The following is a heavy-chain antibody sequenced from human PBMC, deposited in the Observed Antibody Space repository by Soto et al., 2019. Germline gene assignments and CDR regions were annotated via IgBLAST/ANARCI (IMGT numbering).Heavy chain of an antibody. V-gene: IGHV3-21*01. CDR2: ISSSSSYI. CDR3: ARGXSRSGSYFRAGNYYFDY. CDR1: GFTFSSYS. Sequence: PGGSLRLSCSASGFTFSSYSMNWVRQAPGKGLEWVSSISSSSSYIYYADSVKGRFTISRDNAKNSLYLQMNSLRAEDTAVYYCARGXSRSGSYFRAGNYYFDYWGQGTLVTVSS. J-gene: IGHJ4*02. D-gene: IGHD3-10*01.